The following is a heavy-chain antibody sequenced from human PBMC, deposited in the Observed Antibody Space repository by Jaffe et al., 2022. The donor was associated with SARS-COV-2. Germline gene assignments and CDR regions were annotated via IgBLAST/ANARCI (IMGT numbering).Heavy chain of an antibody. CDR1: GFTFSDYY. Sequence: QVQLVESGGGLVKPGGSLRLSCAASGFTFSDYYMSWIRQAPGKGLEWVSYISSSGSTIYYADSVKGRFTISRDNAKNSLYLQMNSLRAEDTAVYYCARDGGPWGVDTAMVTEGYFDYWGQGTLVTVSS. CDR3: ARDGGPWGVDTAMVTEGYFDY. J-gene: IGHJ4*02. CDR2: ISSSGSTI. D-gene: IGHD5-18*01. V-gene: IGHV3-11*01.